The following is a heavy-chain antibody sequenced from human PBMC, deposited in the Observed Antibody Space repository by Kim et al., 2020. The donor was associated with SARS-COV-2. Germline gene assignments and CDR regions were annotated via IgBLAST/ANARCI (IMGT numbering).Heavy chain of an antibody. CDR2: ISGHGGTI. J-gene: IGHJ4*02. CDR1: GFSFTAYA. V-gene: IGHV3-23*01. CDR3: ARSPGTTGLYIDY. D-gene: IGHD4-17*01. Sequence: GGSLRLSCAASGFSFTAYAMSWVRQAPGKGLEWVSTISGHGGTIYYGDSVKGRFTISRENSNNTVYLLMNSLTHEDTAVYFCARSPGTTGLYIDYWGRGTMVTVSA.